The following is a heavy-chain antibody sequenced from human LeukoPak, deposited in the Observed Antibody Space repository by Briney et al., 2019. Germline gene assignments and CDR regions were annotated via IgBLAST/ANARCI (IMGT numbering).Heavy chain of an antibody. CDR2: IYYTGST. D-gene: IGHD3-10*01. J-gene: IGHJ4*02. V-gene: IGHV4-59*01. CDR3: ARDRDYYDSGSSYFDY. CDR1: GGSIRSYY. Sequence: PSETLSLTCTVSGGSIRSYYWSWIRQPPGKGLEWIGYIYYTGSTNYNPSLKSRVTISVDTSKNQFSLKLSSVTAAETAVYYCARDRDYYDSGSSYFDYWGQGTLVTVSS.